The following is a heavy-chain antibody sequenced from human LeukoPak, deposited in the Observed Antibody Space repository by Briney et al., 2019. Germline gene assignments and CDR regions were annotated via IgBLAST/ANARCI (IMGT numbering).Heavy chain of an antibody. Sequence: GSLRLSCAASGFTFNSFFLNWVRLPPGRELEWVACISQDGSETFYMDSVRGRFTISRDNTKNSLYLQMNSLRAEDTAVYFCVRDLGHSRHYFEYWGQGALVTVSS. CDR2: ISQDGSET. CDR1: GFTFNSFF. D-gene: IGHD7-27*01. J-gene: IGHJ4*02. V-gene: IGHV3-7*01. CDR3: VRDLGHSRHYFEY.